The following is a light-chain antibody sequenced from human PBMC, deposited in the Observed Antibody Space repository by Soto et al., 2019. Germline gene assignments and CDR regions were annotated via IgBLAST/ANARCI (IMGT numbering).Light chain of an antibody. CDR3: SSYTSSSTEV. CDR2: DVS. J-gene: IGLJ1*01. V-gene: IGLV2-14*01. CDR1: SSDVGGYNY. Sequence: QSALTQPASVSGSPGQSITISCTGTSSDVGGYNYVSWYQQHPGKAPKLMIYDVSSRPSGVSNRFSGSKSGNTASQTISGLQAEDEADYYCSSYTSSSTEVFGTGTKLTVL.